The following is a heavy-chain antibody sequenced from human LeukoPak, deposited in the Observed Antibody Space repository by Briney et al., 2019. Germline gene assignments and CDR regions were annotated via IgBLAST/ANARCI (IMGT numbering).Heavy chain of an antibody. V-gene: IGHV1-18*01. Sequence: GASVKVSCKASGYTFTRYGISWVRQAPGQGLEWMGWISAYNGDTNSAQKVQGRVTMTTDTSTSTAYMELRSLRSDDTAVYYCAREGPRVSAFDIWGQGTMVTVSS. CDR1: GYTFTRYG. CDR3: AREGPRVSAFDI. J-gene: IGHJ3*02. CDR2: ISAYNGDT.